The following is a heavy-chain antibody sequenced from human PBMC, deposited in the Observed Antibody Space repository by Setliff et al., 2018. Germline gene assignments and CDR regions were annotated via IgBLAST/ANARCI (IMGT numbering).Heavy chain of an antibody. J-gene: IGHJ6*02. Sequence: QPGGSLRLSCVGSGFTFSRYWMSWVRQAPGKGLEWVALIWNDGSSKFYGDSVKGRFTISRDNSKNTLYLQMDSLRAEDTAVYYCARNWVTAQHYYYGMDVWGQGTTVTVSS. V-gene: IGHV3-33*07. D-gene: IGHD2-21*02. CDR1: GFTFSRYW. CDR2: IWNDGSSK. CDR3: ARNWVTAQHYYYGMDV.